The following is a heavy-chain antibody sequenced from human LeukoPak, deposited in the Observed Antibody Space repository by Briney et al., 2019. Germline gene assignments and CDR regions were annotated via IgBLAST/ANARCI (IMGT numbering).Heavy chain of an antibody. J-gene: IGHJ4*02. V-gene: IGHV4-34*01. CDR1: GGSFSGYY. CDR3: ASRGIPAASGVY. CDR2: INHSGST. D-gene: IGHD2-2*01. Sequence: SETLSLTCAVYGGSFSGYYWSWIRQPPGKGLEWIGEINHSGSTNYNPSLKSRVTISVDTSKNQFSLKLSSVTAVDTAVYYCASRGIPAASGVYWGQGTLVAVSS.